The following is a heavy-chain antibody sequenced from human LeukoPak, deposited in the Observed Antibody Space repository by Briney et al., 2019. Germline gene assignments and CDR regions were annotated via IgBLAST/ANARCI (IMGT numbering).Heavy chain of an antibody. CDR3: ARDGGYEDYYYYYMDV. J-gene: IGHJ6*03. Sequence: ASVKVSCKTSGYTFTGYYMHWVRQAPGQGLEWMGWINPNSGGTNYAQKFQGRVTMTRDTSISTAYMELSRLRSDDTAVYYCARDGGYEDYYYYYMDVWGKGTTITISS. CDR2: INPNSGGT. CDR1: GYTFTGYY. V-gene: IGHV1-2*02. D-gene: IGHD5-12*01.